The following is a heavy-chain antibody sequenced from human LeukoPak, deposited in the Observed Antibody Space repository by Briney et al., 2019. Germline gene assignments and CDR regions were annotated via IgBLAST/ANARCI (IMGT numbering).Heavy chain of an antibody. CDR1: GFTVSNNY. CDR3: AKLPSSGWLDY. Sequence: SGGSLRLSCVVSGFTVSNNYMSWVRQAPGKGLEWVSAFYSGGNTYYTVSVKGRFIISRDSSKNTLYLQMNNLRPEDTAMYYCAKLPSSGWLDYWGQGTLVTVSS. V-gene: IGHV3-53*01. D-gene: IGHD6-19*01. J-gene: IGHJ4*02. CDR2: FYSGGNT.